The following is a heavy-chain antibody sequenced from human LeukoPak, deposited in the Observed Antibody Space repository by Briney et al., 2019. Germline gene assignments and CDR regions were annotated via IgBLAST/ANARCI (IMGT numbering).Heavy chain of an antibody. CDR1: GYTLTELS. CDR2: FDPEGGET. D-gene: IGHD2-15*01. Sequence: ASVTVSCKVSGYTLTELSMHWVRQAPGKGLEWMGGFDPEGGETIYAQKFQGRVTMTEDTSIDTAYMELSSLRSEDTAVFYCATDTVGYCSAAGCYSEAYWGQGTLVTVSS. CDR3: ATDTVGYCSAAGCYSEAY. J-gene: IGHJ4*02. V-gene: IGHV1-24*01.